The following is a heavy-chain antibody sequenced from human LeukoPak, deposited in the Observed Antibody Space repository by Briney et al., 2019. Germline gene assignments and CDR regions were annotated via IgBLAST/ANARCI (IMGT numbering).Heavy chain of an antibody. D-gene: IGHD6-19*01. J-gene: IGHJ4*02. CDR2: ISWNSGSI. CDR3: AKDIRVGIAVAGLDY. V-gene: IGHV3-9*01. CDR1: GFTFDDYA. Sequence: GGSLRLSCAASGFTFDDYAMHWVRHAPGKGLEWVSGISWNSGSIGYADSVKGRFTISRDNAKNSLYLQMNSLRAEDTALYYCAKDIRVGIAVAGLDYWGQGTLVTVSS.